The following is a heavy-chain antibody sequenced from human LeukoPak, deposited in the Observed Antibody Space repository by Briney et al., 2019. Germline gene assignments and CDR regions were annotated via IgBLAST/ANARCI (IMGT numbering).Heavy chain of an antibody. CDR1: GGSISSSSYY. D-gene: IGHD7-27*01. Sequence: PSETLSLTCTVSGGSISSSSYYWGWIRQPPGKGLEWIGSIYYSGSTYYNPSLKSRVTISVDTSKNQFSLKLSSVTAADTAAYYCARQSGSPYYYYGMDVWGQGTTVTVSS. J-gene: IGHJ6*02. CDR3: ARQSGSPYYYYGMDV. CDR2: IYYSGST. V-gene: IGHV4-39*01.